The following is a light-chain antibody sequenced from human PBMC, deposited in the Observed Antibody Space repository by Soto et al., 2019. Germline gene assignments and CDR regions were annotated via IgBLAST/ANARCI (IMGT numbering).Light chain of an antibody. Sequence: QSALTQPRSVSGSPGQSVTISCTGTSSDVGGYNYVSWYQQHPGKAPKLMIYDVSKRPSGVPDRFSGSKSGNTASLTISGLQAEDEADYYWCSYAGSYTFGVFGTGTKLTVL. CDR3: CSYAGSYTFGV. V-gene: IGLV2-11*01. CDR2: DVS. J-gene: IGLJ1*01. CDR1: SSDVGGYNY.